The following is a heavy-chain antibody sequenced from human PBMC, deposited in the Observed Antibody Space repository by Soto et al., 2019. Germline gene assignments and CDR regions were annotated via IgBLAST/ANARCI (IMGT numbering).Heavy chain of an antibody. J-gene: IGHJ6*02. CDR1: GGSISSGGYS. CDR3: ARGGDEVGYGMDV. Sequence: QLQLQESGSGLVKPSQTLSLTCAVSGGSISSGGYSWSWIRQPPGKGLEWIGYIYHSGSTYYNPSLKSRVTLSVDRSKNQVSLKRSSVTAADTAVYYCARGGDEVGYGMDVWGQGTTVTVSS. D-gene: IGHD2-15*01. CDR2: IYHSGST. V-gene: IGHV4-30-2*01.